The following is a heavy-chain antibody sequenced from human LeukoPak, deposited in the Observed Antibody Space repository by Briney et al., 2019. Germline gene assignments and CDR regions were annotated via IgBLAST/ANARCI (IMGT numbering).Heavy chain of an antibody. D-gene: IGHD1-26*01. CDR1: GGSISSYY. CDR2: IDTSGNT. Sequence: PSETLSLTCTVSGGSISSYYWSWIRQPAGKGLEWIGRIDTSGNTNYKPSLKSRVTMSVDTSKKQFSLKLSSVTAADTAVYYCARINSGRLGAFAIWGQGTMVTVSS. CDR3: ARINSGRLGAFAI. V-gene: IGHV4-4*07. J-gene: IGHJ3*02.